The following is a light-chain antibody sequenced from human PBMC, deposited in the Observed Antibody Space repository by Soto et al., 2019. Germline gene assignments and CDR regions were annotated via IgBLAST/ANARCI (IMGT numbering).Light chain of an antibody. Sequence: QSALTQPASVSGSPGQSITISCTGTSSDVGGYNYVSWYQQHPGKAPKLMIYDVSNRPSGVSNRFSGSKSGNTASLTISGLQAEDEADYYCISYPSSIFYVFGTGTKLTVL. CDR3: ISYPSSIFYV. J-gene: IGLJ1*01. CDR1: SSDVGGYNY. V-gene: IGLV2-14*01. CDR2: DVS.